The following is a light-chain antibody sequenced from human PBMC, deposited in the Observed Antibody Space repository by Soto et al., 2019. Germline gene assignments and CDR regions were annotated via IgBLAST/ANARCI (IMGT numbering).Light chain of an antibody. Sequence: DIQMTQSPSSLSASVGDRVTITCRESQSISTYLNWYQQRPVKAPKLLIYAASTLQTGAPSRFGGSGSAIEFTLTISSLQPEDFATYYCQQSYTTPFTFGPGTKVDIK. CDR1: QSISTY. J-gene: IGKJ3*01. CDR2: AAS. V-gene: IGKV1-39*01. CDR3: QQSYTTPFT.